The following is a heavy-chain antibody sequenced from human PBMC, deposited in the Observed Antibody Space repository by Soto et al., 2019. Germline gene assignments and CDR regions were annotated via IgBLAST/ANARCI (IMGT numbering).Heavy chain of an antibody. J-gene: IGHJ4*02. CDR3: ARHHPEFDY. CDR2: ISSGGNTI. V-gene: IGHV3-48*04. CDR1: GFTFSGYA. Sequence: PGGSLRLSCAASGFTFSGYAMSWVRQAPGKGLEWVSAISSGGNTIYYADSVKGRFTISRDNAEKSLYLQMDSLRAEDTAVYYCARHHPEFDYWGLGTLVTVSS.